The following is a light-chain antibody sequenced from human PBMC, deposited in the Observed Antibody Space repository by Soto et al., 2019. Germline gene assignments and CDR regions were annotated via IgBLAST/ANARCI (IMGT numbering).Light chain of an antibody. Sequence: DIQRTQSASTLSASVGDRVTVTGRASQSISSWLAWYQQQTGKAHKLLIYDASSLESGVPSRFSGSGSATEFTLTISSLHPDDFATYHCQPYTRYPPTFGQGNNV. CDR2: DAS. J-gene: IGKJ1*01. V-gene: IGKV1-5*01. CDR1: QSISSW. CDR3: QPYTRYPPT.